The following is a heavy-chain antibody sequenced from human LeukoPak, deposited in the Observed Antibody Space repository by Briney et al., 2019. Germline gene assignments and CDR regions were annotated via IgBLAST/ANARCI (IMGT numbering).Heavy chain of an antibody. V-gene: IGHV3-15*01. CDR1: GFTFSNAW. CDR3: TTGVRYSSGWYF. J-gene: IGHJ4*02. Sequence: GGSLRLSCAASGFTFSNAWMSWVRQAPGKGLERVGRIKSKTDGGTTDYAAPVKSRFTISRDDSKNTLYLQMNSLKTEDTAVYYCTTGVRYSSGWYFWGQGTLVTVSS. D-gene: IGHD6-19*01. CDR2: IKSKTDGGTT.